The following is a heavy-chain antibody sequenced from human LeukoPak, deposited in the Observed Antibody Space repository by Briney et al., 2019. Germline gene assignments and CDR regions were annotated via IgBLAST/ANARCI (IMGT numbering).Heavy chain of an antibody. CDR2: INQDGSEE. CDR1: GFTFRTYW. J-gene: IGHJ3*01. CDR3: ARWKMELQRNAFVF. Sequence: GGSLRLSCAASGFTFRTYWMSWIRQAPGKEPEWVADINQDGSEEYYLQSVRGRFTVSRDNAQNAVFLQMTNLRADDTAVYYCARWKMELQRNAFVFWGQGTVVTVSS. D-gene: IGHD1-26*01. V-gene: IGHV3-7*01.